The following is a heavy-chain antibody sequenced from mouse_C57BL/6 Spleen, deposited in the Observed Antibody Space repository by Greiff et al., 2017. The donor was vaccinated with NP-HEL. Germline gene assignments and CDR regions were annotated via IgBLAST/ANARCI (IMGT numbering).Heavy chain of an antibody. Sequence: VKLQESGAELVKPGASVKISCKASGYAFSSYWMNWVKQRPGKGLEWIGQIYPGDGDTNYNGKFKGKATLTADKSSSTAYMQLSSLTSEDSAVYFCARTLDYGSSVDYWGQGTTLTVSS. CDR2: IYPGDGDT. CDR1: GYAFSSYW. D-gene: IGHD1-1*01. J-gene: IGHJ2*01. V-gene: IGHV1-80*01. CDR3: ARTLDYGSSVDY.